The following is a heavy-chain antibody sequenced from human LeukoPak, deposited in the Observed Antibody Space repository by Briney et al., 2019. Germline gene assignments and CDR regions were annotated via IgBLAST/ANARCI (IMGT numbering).Heavy chain of an antibody. J-gene: IGHJ4*02. CDR3: ARGDYDFWSGYYRRIDY. CDR2: INHSGST. V-gene: IGHV4-34*01. D-gene: IGHD3-3*01. CDR1: GGSFSGYY. Sequence: SETLSLTCAVYGGSFSGYYWSWIRQPPGNGLEWIGEINHSGSTNYNPSLKSRVTISVDTSKNQFSLKLSSVTAADTAVYYCARGDYDFWSGYYRRIDYWGQGTLVTVSS.